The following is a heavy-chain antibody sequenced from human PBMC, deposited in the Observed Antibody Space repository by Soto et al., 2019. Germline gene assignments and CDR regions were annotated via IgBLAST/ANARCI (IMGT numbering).Heavy chain of an antibody. Sequence: SLRLSCAASGFTFSSYAMSWVRQAPGKGLEWVSAISGSGGSTYYADSVKGRFTISRDNSKNTLYLQMNSLRAEDTAVYYCAKDQREGIAAPFDYWGQGTLVTVSA. CDR2: ISGSGGST. V-gene: IGHV3-23*01. CDR3: AKDQREGIAAPFDY. D-gene: IGHD6-13*01. J-gene: IGHJ4*02. CDR1: GFTFSSYA.